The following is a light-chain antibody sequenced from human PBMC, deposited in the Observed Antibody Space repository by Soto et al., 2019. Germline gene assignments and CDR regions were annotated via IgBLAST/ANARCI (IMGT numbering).Light chain of an antibody. CDR3: QQYEDLPLT. V-gene: IGKV1-33*01. CDR2: DAS. J-gene: IGKJ4*01. Sequence: DVQLTQSPSTLSASVGDRVAITCQASQNIANYLNWFQRRPGKAPQLLISDASHLEPGVPSRFSGQRSGTDFNLIINSLQPEDFATYYCQQYEDLPLTFCGGTRL. CDR1: QNIANY.